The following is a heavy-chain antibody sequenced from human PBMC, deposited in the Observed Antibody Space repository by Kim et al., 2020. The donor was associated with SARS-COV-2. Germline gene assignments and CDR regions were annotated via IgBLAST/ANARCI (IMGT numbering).Heavy chain of an antibody. D-gene: IGHD3-9*01. CDR2: ISAYNGNT. CDR1: GYTFTSYG. J-gene: IGHJ5*02. Sequence: ASVKVSCKASGYTFTSYGISWVRQAPGQGLEWMGWISAYNGNTNYAQKLQGRVTMTTDTSTSTAYMELRSLRSDDTAVYYCARVEDETYYDILTGYYPSWFDPWGQGTLVTVSS. CDR3: ARVEDETYYDILTGYYPSWFDP. V-gene: IGHV1-18*01.